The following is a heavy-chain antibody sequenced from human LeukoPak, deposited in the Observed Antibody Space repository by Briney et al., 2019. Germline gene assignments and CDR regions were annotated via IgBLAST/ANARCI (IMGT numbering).Heavy chain of an antibody. V-gene: IGHV1-2*02. CDR1: GYTFNGYY. J-gene: IGHJ4*02. CDR2: INPHSGGT. D-gene: IGHD3-16*01. CDR3: ARGTPRFPPFDY. Sequence: ASVKVSCKASGYTFNGYYLHWVRQAPGQGLEWMGWINPHSGGTNFAQKFQGRVTMTRDTSITTAYMELSRLRSDDTAVHYCARGTPRFPPFDYWGQGTLVTVSS.